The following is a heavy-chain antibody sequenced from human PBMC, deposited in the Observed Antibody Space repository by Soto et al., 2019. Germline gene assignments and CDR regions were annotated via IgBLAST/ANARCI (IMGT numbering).Heavy chain of an antibody. CDR1: GFTSTSSA. V-gene: IGHV1-58*01. D-gene: IGHD6-6*01. CDR3: AAWSQLGALVDFDY. J-gene: IGHJ4*02. CDR2: IVVGSGNT. Sequence: SVKVSCKASGFTSTSSAVQWVRQARGQRLEWIGWIVVGSGNTNYAQKFQERVTTTRDMSTSTAYMELSSLRSEDTAVYYCAAWSQLGALVDFDYWGQGTLVTVSS.